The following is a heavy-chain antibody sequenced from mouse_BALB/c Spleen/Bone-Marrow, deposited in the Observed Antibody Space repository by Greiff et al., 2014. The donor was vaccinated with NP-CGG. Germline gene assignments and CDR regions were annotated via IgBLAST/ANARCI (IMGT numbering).Heavy chain of an antibody. V-gene: IGHV7-3*02. CDR2: IRNKANGYTT. Sequence: EVMLVESGGGLVQPGGSLRLSCATSGFTFTDYFMSWVRQPPGKALEWLGFIRNKANGYTTEYSASVKGRFTISRDNSQSILYLQLSTLRPEDSDTYYCASSYALDSWGQGTSVTVSS. CDR1: GFTFTDYF. CDR3: ASSYALDS. J-gene: IGHJ4*01.